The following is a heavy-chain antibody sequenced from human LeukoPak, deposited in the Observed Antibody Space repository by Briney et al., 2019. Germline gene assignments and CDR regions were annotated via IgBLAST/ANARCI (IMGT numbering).Heavy chain of an antibody. Sequence: SETLSPTCTVSGGSISSYYWSWIRQPPGKGLEWIGYIYYSGSTNYNPSLKSRVTISVDTSKNQFSLKLSSVTAADTAVYYCARVRRGYSYGYNAFDIWGQGTMVTVSS. CDR2: IYYSGST. V-gene: IGHV4-59*01. CDR1: GGSISSYY. CDR3: ARVRRGYSYGYNAFDI. J-gene: IGHJ3*02. D-gene: IGHD5-18*01.